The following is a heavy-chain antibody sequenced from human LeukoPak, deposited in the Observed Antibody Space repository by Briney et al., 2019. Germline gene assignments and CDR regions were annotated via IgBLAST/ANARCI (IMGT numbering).Heavy chain of an antibody. V-gene: IGHV3-48*03. CDR2: ISSSGSII. Sequence: GGSLRLSCAASGLTFSSYDMNWVRQAPGKGLEWVSYISSSGSIIYYADSVKGRFTISRDNAKNSLYLQMNSLRAEDTAVYYCARDINLVTNIDWGQGTLVTVSS. D-gene: IGHD2-21*02. CDR1: GLTFSSYD. J-gene: IGHJ4*02. CDR3: ARDINLVTNID.